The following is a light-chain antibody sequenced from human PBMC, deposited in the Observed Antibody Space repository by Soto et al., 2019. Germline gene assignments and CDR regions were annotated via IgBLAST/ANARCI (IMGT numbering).Light chain of an antibody. V-gene: IGKV3-11*01. CDR1: QSVSSY. J-gene: IGKJ5*01. CDR2: DAS. CDR3: QQRSNWPPT. Sequence: EIVLTQSPATLSLSPGERATLACRASQSVSSYLGWYQQKPGQAPRLLIYDASNRATGIPARFSGSGSGTDLTLTISSLEPEDFAVYYCQQRSNWPPTFGQGTRLEIK.